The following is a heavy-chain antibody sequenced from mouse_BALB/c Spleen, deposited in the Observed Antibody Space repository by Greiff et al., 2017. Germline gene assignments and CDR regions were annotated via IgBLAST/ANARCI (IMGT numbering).Heavy chain of an antibody. CDR1: GYTFTSYT. J-gene: IGHJ3*01. Sequence: VQLQQSAAELARPGASVKMSCKASGYTFTSYTMHWVKQRPGQGLEWIGYINPSSGYTEYNQKFKDKTTLTADKSSSTAYMQLSSLTSEDSAVYYCARPTLIKTQFAYWGQGTLVTVSA. CDR3: ARPTLIKTQFAY. CDR2: INPSSGYT. V-gene: IGHV1-4*02. D-gene: IGHD2-4*01.